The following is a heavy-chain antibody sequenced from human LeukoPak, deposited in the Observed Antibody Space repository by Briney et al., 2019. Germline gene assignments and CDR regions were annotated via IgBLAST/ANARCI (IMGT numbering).Heavy chain of an antibody. V-gene: IGHV1-2*02. CDR1: GYTFTGYY. CDR2: INPNSGDT. J-gene: IGHJ4*02. D-gene: IGHD2-2*01. CDR3: ARANPLYCSSTTCLFDY. Sequence: ASVKVSCEASGYTFTGYYMHWVRQAPGQGFEWMGWINPNSGDTNYAQKFQGRVTMTRDTSISTAHMELSRLRSDDTAVCYCARANPLYCSSTTCLFDYWGQGTLVTVSS.